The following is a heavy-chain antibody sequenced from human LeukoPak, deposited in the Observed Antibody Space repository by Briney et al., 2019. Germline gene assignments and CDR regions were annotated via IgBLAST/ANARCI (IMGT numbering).Heavy chain of an antibody. V-gene: IGHV3-23*01. CDR2: ISGSGGST. Sequence: GGSLRLSCAASGFTFSSYAMNWVRQAPGKGLEWVSSISGSGGSTYYADSVKGRFTISRDNSKNTLYLQMNSLRAEDTAVYYCANPARTTVTTQPIDYWGQGTLVTVSS. CDR1: GFTFSSYA. D-gene: IGHD4-17*01. J-gene: IGHJ4*02. CDR3: ANPARTTVTTQPIDY.